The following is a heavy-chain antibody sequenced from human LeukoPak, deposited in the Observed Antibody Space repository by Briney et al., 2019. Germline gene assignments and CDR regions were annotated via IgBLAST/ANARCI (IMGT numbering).Heavy chain of an antibody. CDR3: ARGPPSTVTLNNWFDP. D-gene: IGHD4-17*01. Sequence: PSETLSLTCTVSGGSISSYYWSWIRQPAGKGLEWIGRIYTSGSTNYNPSLKSRVTMSVDTSKNQFSLKLSSVTAADTAVYYCARGPPSTVTLNNWFDPWGQGTLVTVSS. CDR2: IYTSGST. J-gene: IGHJ5*02. CDR1: GGSISSYY. V-gene: IGHV4-4*07.